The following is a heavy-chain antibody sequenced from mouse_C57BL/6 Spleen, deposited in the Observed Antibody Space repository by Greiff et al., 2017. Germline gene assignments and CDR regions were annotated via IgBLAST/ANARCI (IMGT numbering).Heavy chain of an antibody. Sequence: VQLQQSGAELMKPAASVKLSCKATGYTFTGYWIDWVKQRPGHGLEWLGEILPGSGSTNYNEKFKGKATFTADTSSNTAYMQLSILTTEDSAIYYYGGRDHYDGSNYWGQGTTLTVSS. D-gene: IGHD1-1*01. J-gene: IGHJ2*01. CDR1: GYTFTGYW. CDR2: ILPGSGST. V-gene: IGHV1-9*01. CDR3: GGRDHYDGSNY.